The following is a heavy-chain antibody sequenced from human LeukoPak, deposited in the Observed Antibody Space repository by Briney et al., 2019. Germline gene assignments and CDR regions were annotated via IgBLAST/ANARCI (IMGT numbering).Heavy chain of an antibody. Sequence: SETLSLTCTVSGGSISSTSYYWGWIRQPPGKGLEWIGSMYYSGNTCYNPSLKSRVTISIDTSKNQFSLKLSSITAADTAVYYCARDWRINWFDPWGQGTLVTVSS. J-gene: IGHJ5*02. CDR2: MYYSGNT. CDR3: ARDWRINWFDP. V-gene: IGHV4-39*07. CDR1: GGSISSTSYY. D-gene: IGHD2/OR15-2a*01.